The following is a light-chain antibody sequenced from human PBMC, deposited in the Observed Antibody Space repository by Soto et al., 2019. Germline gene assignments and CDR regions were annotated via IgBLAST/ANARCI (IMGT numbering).Light chain of an antibody. J-gene: IGKJ1*01. V-gene: IGKV4-1*01. CDR3: QQYYSTPSWT. Sequence: DIVMTQSPDSLAVSLGERATINCKSSQSVLYSSNNKNYLAWYQQKRGQPPKLLIYWASTRESGVPDRFSGSGSGTDFTLTISSLQAEDVAVYYCQQYYSTPSWTFGQGTKV. CDR1: QSVLYSSNNKNY. CDR2: WAS.